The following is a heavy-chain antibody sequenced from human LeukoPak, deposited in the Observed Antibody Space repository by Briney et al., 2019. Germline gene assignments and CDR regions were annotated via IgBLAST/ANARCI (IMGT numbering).Heavy chain of an antibody. D-gene: IGHD1-26*01. CDR2: IQYDGSNE. J-gene: IGHJ6*03. CDR1: RFTFSSYG. Sequence: GGSLRLSCAASRFTFSSYGMHWVRQAPGKGLEWVAYIQYDGSNEQYADSVKGRFSISRDSSKNILYLQMNSLRAEDTAVYYCAIYSGSYYSYYYYMDVWGKGTTVTISS. V-gene: IGHV3-30*02. CDR3: AIYSGSYYSYYYYMDV.